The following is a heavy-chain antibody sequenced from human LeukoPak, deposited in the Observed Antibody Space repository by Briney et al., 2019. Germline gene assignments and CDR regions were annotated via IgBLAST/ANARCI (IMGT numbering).Heavy chain of an antibody. CDR2: IYYSGNT. Sequence: PSETLSLTCTVSSGSMNSYYWSWIRQPPGKGLEWIGYIYYSGNTNYNPSLKSRATISVDTSKNQFSLKLSSVTAADTAVYYCARLRYSNIGYSSPIDYWGQGTLVTVSS. CDR3: ARLRYSNIGYSSPIDY. CDR1: SGSMNSYY. D-gene: IGHD5-18*01. J-gene: IGHJ4*02. V-gene: IGHV4-59*08.